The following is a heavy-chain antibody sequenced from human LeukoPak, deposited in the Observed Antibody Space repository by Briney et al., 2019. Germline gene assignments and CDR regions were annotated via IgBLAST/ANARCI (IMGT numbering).Heavy chain of an antibody. D-gene: IGHD6-19*01. CDR3: ARGHSSGWYYFDY. V-gene: IGHV3-74*01. CDR1: GFTFSSYW. J-gene: IGHJ4*02. CDR2: INSDGSST. Sequence: GGSLRLSCAASGFTFSSYWMHWVRQAPGKGLVWVSRINSDGSSTSYADSVKGRFTISRDNAKNTLYLQMNSLRAEGTAVYYCARGHSSGWYYFDYWGQGTLVTVSS.